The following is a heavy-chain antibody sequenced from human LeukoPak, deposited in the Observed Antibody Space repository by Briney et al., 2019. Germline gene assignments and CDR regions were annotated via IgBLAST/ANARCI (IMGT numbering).Heavy chain of an antibody. CDR1: GYTFTSYG. CDR3: ARAGLWGDPIDY. CDR2: ISAYNGNT. V-gene: IGHV1-18*01. Sequence: ASVKVSCKASGYTFTSYGISWVRQAPGQGLEWMGWISAYNGNTNYAQKFQGRVTITRNTSISTAYMELSSLRSEDTAVYYCARAGLWGDPIDYWGQGTLVTVSS. J-gene: IGHJ4*02. D-gene: IGHD3-16*01.